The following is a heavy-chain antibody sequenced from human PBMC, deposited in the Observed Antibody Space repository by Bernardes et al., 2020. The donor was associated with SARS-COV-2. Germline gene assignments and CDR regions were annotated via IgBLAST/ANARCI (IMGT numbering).Heavy chain of an antibody. J-gene: IGHJ4*02. D-gene: IGHD6-13*01. V-gene: IGHV3-21*06. CDR1: GFMFSNYS. CDR3: AKGTRMGGAGYDY. CDR2: LDKTSTYI. Sequence: GRSLRLSCLASGFMFSNYSMNWVRQAPGKGLEWVSSLDKTSTYIYYADSLKGRVNISRDNAKNSLYLQINSLRDEDTAVYYCAKGTRMGGAGYDYWGQGTLVTVSS.